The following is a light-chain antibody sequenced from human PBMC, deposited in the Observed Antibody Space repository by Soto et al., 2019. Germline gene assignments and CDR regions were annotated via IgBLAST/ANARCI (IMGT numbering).Light chain of an antibody. CDR2: GTS. CDR1: QSVSSSY. V-gene: IGKV3-20*01. J-gene: IGKJ2*02. Sequence: EVVLTQSPGTLSWSPGERATLSCRASQSVSSSYLAWYQQKPGQPPRLLIYGTSNRATGIPDRFSGSGSGTDFTLNISGLEPEDFAVYYCQHHGSSSRTFGQGTKLEIK. CDR3: QHHGSSSRT.